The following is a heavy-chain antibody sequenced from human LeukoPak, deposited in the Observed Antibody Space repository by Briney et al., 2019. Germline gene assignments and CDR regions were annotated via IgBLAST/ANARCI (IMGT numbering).Heavy chain of an antibody. J-gene: IGHJ4*02. CDR3: ARGKYYFDY. CDR1: GLTFSFYW. V-gene: IGHV3-7*05. CDR2: IKEDGSEK. Sequence: GGPLRLSCAASGLTFSFYWMSWVRQAPGKGLEWVANIKEDGSEKYYVDSVKGRFTISRDNAKNSLFLQLDSLRAEDTAVYYCARGKYYFDYWGQGTLVTVSS.